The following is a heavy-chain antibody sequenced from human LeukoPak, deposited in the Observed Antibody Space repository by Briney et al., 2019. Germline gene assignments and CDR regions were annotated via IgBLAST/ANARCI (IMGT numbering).Heavy chain of an antibody. CDR1: GFTFSSSW. CDR2: INTDGTTT. Sequence: TGGSLRLSCAASGFTFSSSWMHWVRQAPGQGLVWLSLINTDGTTTIYADSVKGRFTISRDNAKNSLYLQMNSLRAEDTAVYYCARGSLDLYGDDYFDYWGQGTLVTVSS. J-gene: IGHJ4*02. CDR3: ARGSLDLYGDDYFDY. V-gene: IGHV3-74*01. D-gene: IGHD4-17*01.